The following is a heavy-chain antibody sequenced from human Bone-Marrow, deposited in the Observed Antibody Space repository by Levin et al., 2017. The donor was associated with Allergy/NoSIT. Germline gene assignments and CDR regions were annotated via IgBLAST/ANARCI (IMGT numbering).Heavy chain of an antibody. Sequence: ETLSLTCAASGFTFDDYAMAWARHTPAKGLEWVSTISASGGSTYYTASVGGRFTISRDNSKNTLYLQISGLRPEDAGVYYCGKQSSSTSYWDYFDSWGQGTLVTVSS. J-gene: IGHJ4*02. CDR3: GKQSSSTSYWDYFDS. CDR2: ISASGGST. D-gene: IGHD6-6*01. V-gene: IGHV3-23*01. CDR1: GFTFDDYA.